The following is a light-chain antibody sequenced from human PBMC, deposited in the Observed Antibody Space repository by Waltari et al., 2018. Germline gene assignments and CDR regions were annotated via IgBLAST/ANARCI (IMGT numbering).Light chain of an antibody. V-gene: IGLV2-23*01. CDR2: GGS. CDR3: CSYAGSSPHVI. CDR1: SSDVGSYKF. Sequence: QSALTQPASVSGSPGQSITLSCTGRSSDVGSYKFVSWYQQHPGKAPQLMIYGGSQRPSGVSNRLSGSKSGNTASLTISGLRAEDEADYYCCSYAGSSPHVIFGGGTKLTVL. J-gene: IGLJ2*01.